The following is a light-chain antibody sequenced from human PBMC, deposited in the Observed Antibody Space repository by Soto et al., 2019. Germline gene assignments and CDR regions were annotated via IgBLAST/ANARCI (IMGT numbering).Light chain of an antibody. J-gene: IGKJ5*01. V-gene: IGKV3-20*01. CDR3: QQYGSSPSIT. CDR1: QTVISRS. CDR2: DAS. Sequence: EIVLTQSPGTLSLSPGERATLSCRASQTVISRSLAWYQQKAGQAPRLLIYDASSRATGIPDRFSGSGSGTDFTLTISRLEPEDFAVYYCQQYGSSPSITFGQGTRLESK.